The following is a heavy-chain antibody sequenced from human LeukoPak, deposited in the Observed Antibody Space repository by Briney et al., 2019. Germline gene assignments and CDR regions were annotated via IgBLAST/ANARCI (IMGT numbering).Heavy chain of an antibody. CDR3: ARLGYYAVDV. J-gene: IGHJ6*02. D-gene: IGHD3-16*01. V-gene: IGHV3-48*01. CDR1: GFTFNTFD. Sequence: QPGGSLRLSCAASGFTFNTFDMTWVRQAPGKGLEWVSYISSGSSSRYYADSVKGRFTISRDNAKNSLYLQMNSLRAEDTAVYFCARLGYYAVDVWGQGTTVIVSS. CDR2: ISSGSSSR.